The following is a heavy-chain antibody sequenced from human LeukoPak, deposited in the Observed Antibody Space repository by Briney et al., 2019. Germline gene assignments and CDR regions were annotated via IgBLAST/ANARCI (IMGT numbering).Heavy chain of an antibody. Sequence: PGGSLRLSCAASGFTSSSYWMHWVRQAPGKGLVWVSRINSDGSSTSYADSVKGRFTISRDNAKNTLYLQMNSLRAEDTAVYYCARERYFDWLPSFDYWGQGTLVTVSS. D-gene: IGHD3-9*01. CDR3: ARERYFDWLPSFDY. CDR2: INSDGSST. J-gene: IGHJ4*02. V-gene: IGHV3-74*01. CDR1: GFTSSSYW.